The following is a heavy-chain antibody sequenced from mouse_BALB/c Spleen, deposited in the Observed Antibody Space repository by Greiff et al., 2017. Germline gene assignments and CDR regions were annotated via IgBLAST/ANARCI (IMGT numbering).Heavy chain of an antibody. CDR1: GFTFSSYT. CDR2: ISSGGSYT. Sequence: EVQLVESGGGLVKPGGSLKLSCAASGFTFSSYTMSWVRQTPEKRLEWVATISSGGSYTYYPDSVKGRFTISRDNAKNTLYLQMSSLKSEDTAMYYCARQEYYFDYWGQGTTLTVSS. V-gene: IGHV5-6*01. J-gene: IGHJ2*01. CDR3: ARQEYYFDY.